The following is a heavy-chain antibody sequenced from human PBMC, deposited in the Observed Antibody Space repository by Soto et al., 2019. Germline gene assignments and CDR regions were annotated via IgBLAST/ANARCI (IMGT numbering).Heavy chain of an antibody. CDR3: AREMSHSGYDGTIFDY. J-gene: IGHJ4*02. V-gene: IGHV3-30*03. CDR2: ISYDGSNK. Sequence: GGSLRLSCAASGFTFSSYGMHWVRQAPGKGLEWVAVISYDGSNKYYADSVKGRFTISRDNSKNTLYLQMNSLRAEDTAVYYCAREMSHSGYDGTIFDYWGQGTLVTVSS. D-gene: IGHD5-12*01. CDR1: GFTFSSYG.